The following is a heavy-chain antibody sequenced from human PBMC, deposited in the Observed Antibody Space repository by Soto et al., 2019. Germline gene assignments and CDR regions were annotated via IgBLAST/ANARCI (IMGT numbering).Heavy chain of an antibody. D-gene: IGHD2-2*01. V-gene: IGHV1-8*01. CDR2: MNPNSGHT. CDR3: ARDMSTT. CDR1: GYTFTSHD. Sequence: QVQLVQSGAEVKKPGASVKVSCKASGYTFTSHDINWMRQATGQGLEWMGWMNPNSGHTNYAQKFQGRVTMTRDTSISTANMESTSLRYEYTAIYYCARDMSTTWGQGTLVTVSS. J-gene: IGHJ5*02.